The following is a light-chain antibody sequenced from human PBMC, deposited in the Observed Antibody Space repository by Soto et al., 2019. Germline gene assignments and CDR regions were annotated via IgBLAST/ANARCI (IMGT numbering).Light chain of an antibody. Sequence: ETVLTQSPRTLSLSPGERAPLSCRASQSVSSSYLAWYQQKPGQAPRLLIHGASRRATGIPDRFSGTGSGTDFTLTISRLEPEDFAVYFCQQYGSSPPTFGQGTKVEIK. CDR1: QSVSSSY. V-gene: IGKV3-20*01. CDR3: QQYGSSPPT. CDR2: GAS. J-gene: IGKJ1*01.